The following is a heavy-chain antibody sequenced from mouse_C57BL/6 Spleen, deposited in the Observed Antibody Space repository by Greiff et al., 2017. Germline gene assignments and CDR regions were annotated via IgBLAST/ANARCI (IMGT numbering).Heavy chain of an antibody. CDR1: GYTFTSYW. Sequence: LQLQQPGAELVKPGASVKMSCKASGYTFTSYWINWVKQRPGQGLEWIGDLYPGSGSTNYNEKFKSMARQTVDTSSSTAYMQLSSLTTEDSSVYYCARGMTAVHLEAYWGQGTLVTVSA. J-gene: IGHJ3*01. V-gene: IGHV1-55*01. CDR3: ARGMTAVHLEAY. CDR2: LYPGSGST. D-gene: IGHD1-2*01.